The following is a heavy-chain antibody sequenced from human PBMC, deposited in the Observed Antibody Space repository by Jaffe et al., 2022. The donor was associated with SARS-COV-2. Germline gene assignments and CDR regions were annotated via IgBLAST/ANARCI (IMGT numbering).Heavy chain of an antibody. CDR2: IYYSGST. J-gene: IGHJ5*02. CDR3: AREIVGTNWLDP. V-gene: IGHV4-30-4*01. CDR1: GGSISSGDYY. Sequence: QVQLQESGPGLVKPSQTLSLTCTVSGGSISSGDYYWDWIRQPPGKGLEWIGYIYYSGSTYYNPSLKSRVTISVDMSKNQFSLKLSSVTAADTAVYYCAREIVGTNWLDPWGQGTLVTVSS. D-gene: IGHD1-26*01.